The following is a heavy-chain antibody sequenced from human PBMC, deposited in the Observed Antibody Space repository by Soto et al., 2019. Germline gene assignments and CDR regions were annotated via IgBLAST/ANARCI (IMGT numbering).Heavy chain of an antibody. V-gene: IGHV3-7*05. D-gene: IGHD3-22*01. Sequence: GGSLRLSCAASGFTFSSYWMSWVRQAPGKGLEWVANIKQDGSEKYYVDSVKGRFTISRDNAKNSLYLQMNSLRAEDTAVYYCARDQGTPSYYYDSSGYYWGQGTLVTVSS. CDR2: IKQDGSEK. CDR3: ARDQGTPSYYYDSSGYY. J-gene: IGHJ4*02. CDR1: GFTFSSYW.